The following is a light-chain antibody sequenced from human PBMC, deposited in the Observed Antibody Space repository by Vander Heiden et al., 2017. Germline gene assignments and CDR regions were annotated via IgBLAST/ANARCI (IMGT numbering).Light chain of an antibody. CDR3: QQDGSSPRT. Sequence: EIVLTQSPGTLSLSPGERATLSCRASQSVSSSYLAWYQQKPGQAPRLLIYGASSRATGIPDRFSGSGTGTDFTLTISRLDPEDFAVYYCQQDGSSPRTFGQGTRLEIK. CDR1: QSVSSSY. V-gene: IGKV3-20*01. J-gene: IGKJ5*01. CDR2: GAS.